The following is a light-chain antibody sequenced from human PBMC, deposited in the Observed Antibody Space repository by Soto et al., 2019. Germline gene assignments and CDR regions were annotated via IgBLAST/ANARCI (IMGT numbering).Light chain of an antibody. CDR3: CSYAGATTFYV. CDR1: SNDVGKYNL. Sequence: QSALAQPASVSGSPGQSITISCTGTSNDVGKYNLVSWYQHHPGKAPKLIIYDVTQWPSGASNRFSGSNSGNTASLTIFGLQADDEADYYCCSYAGATTFYVFGTGTKATVL. CDR2: DVT. J-gene: IGLJ1*01. V-gene: IGLV2-23*02.